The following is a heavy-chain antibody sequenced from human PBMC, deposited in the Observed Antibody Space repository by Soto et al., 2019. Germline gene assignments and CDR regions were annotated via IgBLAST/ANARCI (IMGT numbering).Heavy chain of an antibody. J-gene: IGHJ3*02. CDR2: IKRDGSEK. Sequence: GGSLRLSCAASGFTFSNYWMTWVRQAPGKGLEWVTNIKRDGSEKYYVDSVKGRFTISRDNAKNSLYLQVNSLRAEDTAVYYCARGGYACDIWGQGTMVTVSS. CDR3: ARGGYACDI. D-gene: IGHD3-10*01. V-gene: IGHV3-7*01. CDR1: GFTFSNYW.